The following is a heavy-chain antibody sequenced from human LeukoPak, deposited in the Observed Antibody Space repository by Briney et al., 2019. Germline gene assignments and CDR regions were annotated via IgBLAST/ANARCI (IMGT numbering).Heavy chain of an antibody. CDR2: IYYSGST. V-gene: IGHV4-39*01. J-gene: IGHJ3*02. D-gene: IGHD3-16*01. CDR1: GGSISSSSYY. CDR3: ARHEGAWDAFDI. Sequence: PSETLSLTCTVSGGSISSSSYYWGWIRQPPGKGLEWIGSIYYSGSTYYNPSLKSRVTISVDTSKNQFSLKLSSVTAADTAVYYCARHEGAWDAFDIWGQGTMVTVSS.